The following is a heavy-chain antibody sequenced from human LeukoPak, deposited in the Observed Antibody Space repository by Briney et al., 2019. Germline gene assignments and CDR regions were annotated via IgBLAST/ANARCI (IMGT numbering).Heavy chain of an antibody. CDR2: IYYSGST. CDR1: GGSISSGDYY. D-gene: IGHD3-3*01. CDR3: ARDTHPYDARKGGWFDP. Sequence: SQTLSLTCTVSGGSISSGDYYWSWIGQPPGKGLEWIGYIYYSGSTYYNPSLKSRVTISVDTSKNQFSLKLSSVTAADTAVYYCARDTHPYDARKGGWFDPWGQGTLVTVSS. J-gene: IGHJ5*02. V-gene: IGHV4-30-4*08.